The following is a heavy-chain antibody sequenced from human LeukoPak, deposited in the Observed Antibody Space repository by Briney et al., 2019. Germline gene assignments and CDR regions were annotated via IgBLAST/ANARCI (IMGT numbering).Heavy chain of an antibody. V-gene: IGHV5-51*01. CDR3: ASTASGYYYYFDY. Sequence: GESLKISCKGSGYSFTSYWIGWVRQMPGKGLEWMGIIYPGDSDTRYSPSFQGQVTISADKSISTAYLQWSCLKASDTAMYYCASTASGYYYYFDYWGQGTLVTVSS. CDR1: GYSFTSYW. J-gene: IGHJ4*02. D-gene: IGHD3-22*01. CDR2: IYPGDSDT.